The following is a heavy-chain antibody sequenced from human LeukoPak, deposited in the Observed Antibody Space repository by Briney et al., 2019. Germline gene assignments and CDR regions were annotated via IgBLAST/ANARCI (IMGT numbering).Heavy chain of an antibody. Sequence: SETLTLTCTVSGVSVTNYYWAWIRQPAGKGLEWIGRMYISGSTNYNPSLKSRVTISIDKTKNQFSLMLRSVTAADTAVYYCARDYLVGAPLDSWGQGTLVTVSP. CDR2: MYISGST. CDR3: ARDYLVGAPLDS. CDR1: GVSVTNYY. J-gene: IGHJ4*02. D-gene: IGHD1-26*01. V-gene: IGHV4-4*07.